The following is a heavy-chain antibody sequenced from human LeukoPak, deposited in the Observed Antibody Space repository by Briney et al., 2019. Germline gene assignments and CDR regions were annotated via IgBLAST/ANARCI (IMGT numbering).Heavy chain of an antibody. CDR1: GGSFSGYY. CDR3: ASLSSGYSYYYYMDV. CDR2: INHSGST. V-gene: IGHV4-34*01. D-gene: IGHD3-22*01. J-gene: IGHJ6*03. Sequence: SETLSLTCAVYGGSFSGYYWSWIRQPPGKGLEWTGEINHSGSTNYNPSLKSRVTISVDTSKNQFSLKLSSVTAADTAVYYCASLSSGYSYYYYMDVWGKGTTVTISS.